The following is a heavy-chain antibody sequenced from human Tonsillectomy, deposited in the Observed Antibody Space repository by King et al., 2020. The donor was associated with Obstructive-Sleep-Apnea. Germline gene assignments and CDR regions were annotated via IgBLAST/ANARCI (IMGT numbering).Heavy chain of an antibody. Sequence: VQLQESGPGLVKPSETLSLTCTVSGYSISRGYYWGWIRQPPGKGREWIGGIYHSGNTFYNPSLKGRVTMSVDTSKNQFSLKLTSVTAADTAVYYCTREMGELLGFDYWGQGTLVTVSS. CDR1: GYSISRGYY. CDR3: TREMGELLGFDY. CDR2: IYHSGNT. J-gene: IGHJ4*02. V-gene: IGHV4-38-2*02. D-gene: IGHD1-26*01.